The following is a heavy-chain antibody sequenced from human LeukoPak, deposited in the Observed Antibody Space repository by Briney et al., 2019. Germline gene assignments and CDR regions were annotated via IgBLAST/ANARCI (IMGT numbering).Heavy chain of an antibody. V-gene: IGHV1-8*01. CDR1: GYTFTSYD. D-gene: IGHD5-24*01. CDR2: MNPNSGNT. Sequence: ASVKVSCKASGYTFTSYDINWVRQATGQGLEWMGWMNPNSGNTGYAQKFQGRVTMTRNTSISTAYMELRSLRSDDTAVYYCARGPPGRDGYNPDYWGQGTLVTVSS. J-gene: IGHJ4*02. CDR3: ARGPPGRDGYNPDY.